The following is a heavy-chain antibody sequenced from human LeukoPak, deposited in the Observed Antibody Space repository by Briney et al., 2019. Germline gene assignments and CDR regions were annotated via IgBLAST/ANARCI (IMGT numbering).Heavy chain of an antibody. D-gene: IGHD3-10*01. Sequence: SETLSLTCTVSGGSISSYYWSWIRQPPGKGLEWIGYIYYSGSTNYNPSLKSRVTISVDTSKNQFSLRLSSVTAADTAVYYCARLSKQTPVGGVIIERGFDYWGQGTLVTVSS. CDR1: GGSISSYY. V-gene: IGHV4-59*08. J-gene: IGHJ4*02. CDR3: ARLSKQTPVGGVIIERGFDY. CDR2: IYYSGST.